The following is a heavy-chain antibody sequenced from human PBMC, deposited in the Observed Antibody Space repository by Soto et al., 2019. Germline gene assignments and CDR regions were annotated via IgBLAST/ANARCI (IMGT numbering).Heavy chain of an antibody. CDR3: ARVIVVVVAATGWFDP. Sequence: SXTLSLTCTVAGGSISSSSYYWGLIRQPPGKGLEWIGSIYYSGSTYYNPSLKSRVTISVDTSKNQFSLKLSSVTAADTAVYYCARVIVVVVAATGWFDPWGQGTLVTVSS. CDR1: GGSISSSSYY. D-gene: IGHD2-15*01. V-gene: IGHV4-39*01. CDR2: IYYSGST. J-gene: IGHJ5*02.